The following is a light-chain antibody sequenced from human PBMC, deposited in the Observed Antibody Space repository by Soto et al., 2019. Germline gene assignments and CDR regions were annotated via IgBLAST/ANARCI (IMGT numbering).Light chain of an antibody. CDR1: QSVSSSY. Sequence: EIVLTQSPGTLSLSPGERATLYCRASQSVSSSYLAWYQQKPGQAPRLLIYGASSRATGIPDRFSGSGSGTDFTFTISRLEPEDFAVYYCQQYGSSLLTFGGGTKVDIK. CDR3: QQYGSSLLT. V-gene: IGKV3-20*01. CDR2: GAS. J-gene: IGKJ4*01.